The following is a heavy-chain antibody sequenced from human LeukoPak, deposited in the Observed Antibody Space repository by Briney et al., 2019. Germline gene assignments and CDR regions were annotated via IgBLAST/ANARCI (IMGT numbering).Heavy chain of an antibody. CDR3: ARDRAWNYFDY. CDR1: VFIFSRHR. J-gene: IGHJ4*02. V-gene: IGHV3-30*03. CDR2: ISNDGSRK. Sequence: GGSLRLSCAPSVFIFSRHRMYWVRQAPCKGLEWVVIISNDGSRKYYAHSVEGRFTISRDNSKNTLYLQMDSLRAEDTAVYYCARDRAWNYFDYWGQGTLVTVSS. D-gene: IGHD3-3*01.